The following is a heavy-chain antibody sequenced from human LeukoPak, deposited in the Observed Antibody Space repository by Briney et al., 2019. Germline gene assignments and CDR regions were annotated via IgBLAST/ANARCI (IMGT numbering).Heavy chain of an antibody. Sequence: SQTLSLTCAISRDSVSSNNGAWNWIRQSPSRGLEWLGRTYYRSKWYNDYAGSLISRITISPDTSKNQFSLQLYSVTPEDTAVYYCARDVGTTGWHTFDYWGQGTLVTVSS. D-gene: IGHD3-9*01. CDR3: ARDVGTTGWHTFDY. CDR2: TYYRSKWYN. CDR1: RDSVSSNNGA. J-gene: IGHJ4*02. V-gene: IGHV6-1*01.